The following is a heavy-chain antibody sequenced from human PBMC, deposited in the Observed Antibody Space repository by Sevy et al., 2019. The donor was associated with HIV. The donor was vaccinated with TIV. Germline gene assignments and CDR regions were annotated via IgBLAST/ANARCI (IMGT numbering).Heavy chain of an antibody. CDR2: IKQDGSEK. D-gene: IGHD6-13*01. CDR1: GFTFSSYW. Sequence: GGSLRLSCAASGFTFSSYWMSWVRQAPGKGLEWVANIKQDGSEKYYVDSVKGRFTISRDNAKNSLYLQMNSLRAEDTAVYYCARDQLTSGSSTSFYYWGQGTLVTVSS. J-gene: IGHJ4*02. V-gene: IGHV3-7*03. CDR3: ARDQLTSGSSTSFYY.